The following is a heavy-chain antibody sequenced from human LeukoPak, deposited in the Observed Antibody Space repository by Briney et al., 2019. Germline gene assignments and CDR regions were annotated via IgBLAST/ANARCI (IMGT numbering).Heavy chain of an antibody. D-gene: IGHD3-22*01. J-gene: IGHJ4*02. CDR3: ARLPLYDSSGYYTN. CDR1: GYTFTSYG. CDR2: ISAYNGNT. Sequence: ASVKVSCKVSGYTFTSYGISWVRQAPGQGLEWMGWISAYNGNTNYAQKLQGRVTMTTDTSTSTAYMELRSLRSDDTAVYYCARLPLYDSSGYYTNWGQGTLVTVSS. V-gene: IGHV1-18*01.